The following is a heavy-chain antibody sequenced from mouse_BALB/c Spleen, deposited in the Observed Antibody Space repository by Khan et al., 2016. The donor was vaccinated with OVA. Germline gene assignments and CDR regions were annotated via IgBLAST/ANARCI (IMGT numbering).Heavy chain of an antibody. CDR3: ARLAYYYDSEGFAY. CDR1: GFTFSTYG. CDR2: VSTGGHYT. Sequence: VQLKESGGDVVKPGGSPKLSCAASGFTFSTYGMSWVRQTPDKRLEWVATVSTGGHYTYYPDTVKGRFTISRDNAKNTLYLQMNSLKSEDTAMFYCARLAYYYDSEGFAYWGQGTLVTVSA. V-gene: IGHV5-6*01. J-gene: IGHJ3*01. D-gene: IGHD1-1*01.